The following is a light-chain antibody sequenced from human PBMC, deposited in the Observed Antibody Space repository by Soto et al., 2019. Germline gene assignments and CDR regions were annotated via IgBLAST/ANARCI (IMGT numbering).Light chain of an antibody. J-gene: IGKJ1*01. CDR3: QQYDTYWT. Sequence: AVQMAQSPHSLSASIGETITITFRASQGIRNDLGWYQQKPGKAPKLLIYAASSLQSGVPSRFSGSGSGTEFTLTISSLQPDDFATYNCQQYDTYWTFGQGTKVDI. CDR1: QGIRND. CDR2: AAS. V-gene: IGKV1-6*01.